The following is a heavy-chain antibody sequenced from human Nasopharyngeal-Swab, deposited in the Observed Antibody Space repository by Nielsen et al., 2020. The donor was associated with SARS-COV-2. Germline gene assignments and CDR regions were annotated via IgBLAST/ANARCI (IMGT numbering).Heavy chain of an antibody. Sequence: GESLKISCAASGFTFSSYVMSWVRQAPGKGLEWVSVIYSGGSSTYYADSVKGRFTISRDNSKNTLYLQMNSLRAEDTAVYYCANLPFSSSWYEGYYYGMDVWGQGTTVTVSS. CDR1: GFTFSSYV. CDR2: IYSGGSST. J-gene: IGHJ6*02. V-gene: IGHV3-23*03. CDR3: ANLPFSSSWYEGYYYGMDV. D-gene: IGHD6-13*01.